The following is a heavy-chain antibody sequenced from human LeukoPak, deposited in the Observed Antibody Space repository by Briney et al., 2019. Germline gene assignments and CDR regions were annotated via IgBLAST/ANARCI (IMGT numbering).Heavy chain of an antibody. CDR1: GGSISSSNW. CDR3: ARSSITMVRGPYYFDY. V-gene: IGHV4-4*02. Sequence: SETLSLTCAVSGGSISSSNWWSWVRQPPGKGLEWIGEIFHSGSTNYDPSLKSRVTISVDKSKNQFSLKLSSVTAADTAVYYCARSSITMVRGPYYFDYWGQGTLVTVSS. J-gene: IGHJ4*02. D-gene: IGHD3-10*01. CDR2: IFHSGST.